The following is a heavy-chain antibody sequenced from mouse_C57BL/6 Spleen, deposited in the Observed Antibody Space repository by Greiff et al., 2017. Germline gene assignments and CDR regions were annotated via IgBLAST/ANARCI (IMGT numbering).Heavy chain of an antibody. J-gene: IGHJ2*01. D-gene: IGHD1-1*01. CDR1: GYTFTSYG. CDR3: ARWGITTVVQYYFDY. CDR2: IYPRSGNT. V-gene: IGHV1-81*01. Sequence: QVHVKQSGAELARPGASVKLSCKASGYTFTSYGISWVKQRTGQGLEWIGEIYPRSGNTYYNEKFKGKATLTADKSSSTAYMELRSLTSEDSAVYFCARWGITTVVQYYFDYWGQGTTLTVSS.